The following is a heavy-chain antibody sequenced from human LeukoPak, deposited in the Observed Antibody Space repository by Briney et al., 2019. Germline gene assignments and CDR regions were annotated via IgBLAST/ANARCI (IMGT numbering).Heavy chain of an antibody. D-gene: IGHD2-15*01. CDR2: IDWDDDK. CDR1: GFSLSTSGMC. Sequence: SGPALVKPTQTLTLTCTFSGFSLSTSGMCVSWIRQPPGKALEWLARIDWDDDKYYSTSLKTRLTISKDTSKNQVVLTMTNMDPVDTATNYCARLVVVAATINFDYWGQGTLVTVSS. J-gene: IGHJ4*02. CDR3: ARLVVVAATINFDY. V-gene: IGHV2-70*11.